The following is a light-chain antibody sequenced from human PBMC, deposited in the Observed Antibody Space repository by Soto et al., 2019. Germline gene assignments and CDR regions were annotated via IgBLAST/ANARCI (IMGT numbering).Light chain of an antibody. V-gene: IGLV2-23*02. Sequence: QSALTQPASVSGSPGQSITISCTGTSSDVGSHNLVSWYQQHPGQAPKLMIYEVSKRPLGVSARFSASKSGNTASLTISGLQAEDEADYYCCSYGGSRAVFGGGTQXPVX. CDR2: EVS. CDR1: SSDVGSHNL. CDR3: CSYGGSRAV. J-gene: IGLJ7*01.